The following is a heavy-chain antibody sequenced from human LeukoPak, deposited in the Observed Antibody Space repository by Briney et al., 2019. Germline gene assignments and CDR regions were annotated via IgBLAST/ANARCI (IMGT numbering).Heavy chain of an antibody. J-gene: IGHJ3*02. D-gene: IGHD5-18*01. V-gene: IGHV1-2*02. CDR1: GYTFTGYY. CDR2: INPNSGGT. CDR3: ARGMGYSYGHPQGAFDI. Sequence: ASVKVSCKASGYTFTGYYMHWVRQAPGQGLEWMGWINPNSGGTNYAQKFQGRVTMTRDTSISTAYMELSRLRSDGTAVYYCARGMGYSYGHPQGAFDIWGQGAMVTVSS.